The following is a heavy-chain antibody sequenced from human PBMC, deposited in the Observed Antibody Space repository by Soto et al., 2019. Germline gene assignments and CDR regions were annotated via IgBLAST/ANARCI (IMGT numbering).Heavy chain of an antibody. D-gene: IGHD6-6*01. J-gene: IGHJ4*02. CDR2: IYSGGST. CDR1: GFTVSSNY. Sequence: GGSLRLSCAASGFTVSSNYMSWVRQAPGKGLEWVSVIYSGGSTYYADSVKGRFTISRDNSKNTLYLQMNSLRAEDTAVYYCARGEYSSSTPFDYWGQGTLVTVS. CDR3: ARGEYSSSTPFDY. V-gene: IGHV3-66*01.